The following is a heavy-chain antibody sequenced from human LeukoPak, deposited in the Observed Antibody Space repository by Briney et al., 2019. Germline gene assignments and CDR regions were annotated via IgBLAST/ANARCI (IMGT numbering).Heavy chain of an antibody. CDR3: ARDGRRATYYFDY. CDR2: IYYSGST. V-gene: IGHV4-39*02. J-gene: IGHJ4*02. Sequence: PSETLSLTCTVSSGSISSSSYYWGWIRQPPGKGLEWIGNIYYSGSTYYNLSLKSRVTISVDTSKNQFSLKLSSVTAADTAVYFCARDGRRATYYFDYWGQGTLVTVSS. D-gene: IGHD1-1*01. CDR1: SGSISSSSYY.